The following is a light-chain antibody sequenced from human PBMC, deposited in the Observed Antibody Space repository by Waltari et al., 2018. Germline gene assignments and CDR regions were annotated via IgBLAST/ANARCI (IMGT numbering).Light chain of an antibody. CDR3: QQYYSTPFT. V-gene: IGKV4-1*01. Sequence: DIVMTQSPDSQGVSLGERATINCKSSQSVLYSSNNKNYLAWYQQKPGQPPKLLIYWASTRESGVPDRFSGSGSGTDFTLTISSLQAEDVAVYYCQQYYSTPFTFGPGTKVDIK. CDR1: QSVLYSSNNKNY. CDR2: WAS. J-gene: IGKJ3*01.